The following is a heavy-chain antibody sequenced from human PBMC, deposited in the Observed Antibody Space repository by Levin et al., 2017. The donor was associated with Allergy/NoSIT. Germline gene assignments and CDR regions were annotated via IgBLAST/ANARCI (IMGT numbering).Heavy chain of an antibody. D-gene: IGHD2-2*01. CDR1: GFSFNNSD. Sequence: LSLTCAASGFSFNNSDMTWVRQAPGKGLVWVSGISNSGGSTHYADSVKGRFTISRDTSKNTVYLQMNSLRAEDTAVYYGGKDSRRTRGGDYGDYWGQGTLVNVSS. V-gene: IGHV3-23*01. CDR3: GKDSRRTRGGDYGDY. J-gene: IGHJ4*02. CDR2: ISNSGGST.